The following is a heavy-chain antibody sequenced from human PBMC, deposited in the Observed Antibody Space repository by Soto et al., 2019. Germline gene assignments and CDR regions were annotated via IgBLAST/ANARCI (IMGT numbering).Heavy chain of an antibody. V-gene: IGHV3-30-3*01. CDR1: GFTFSSYA. CDR2: ISYDGSNK. D-gene: IGHD3-10*01. CDR3: ARDRLRNRGSGAYMDV. J-gene: IGHJ6*02. Sequence: PGGSLRLSCAASGFTFSSYAMHWVRQAPGKGLEWVAVISYDGSNKYYADSVKGRFTISRDNSKNTLYLQMNSLRAEDTAVYYCARDRLRNRGSGAYMDVWGQGTTVTVSS.